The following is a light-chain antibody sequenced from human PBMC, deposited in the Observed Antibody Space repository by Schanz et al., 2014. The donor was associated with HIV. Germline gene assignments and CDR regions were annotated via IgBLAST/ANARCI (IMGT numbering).Light chain of an antibody. CDR2: GAS. V-gene: IGKV3-20*01. J-gene: IGKJ4*01. Sequence: EIVLTQYPGTLSLSPGERAILSCRASQSVSSYLAWYQQKPGQSPRLLIFGASNRATGIPDRFSGSESGTDFTLIISRLEPEDFAVYYCQQYGSSPLTFGGGTKVDIK. CDR3: QQYGSSPLT. CDR1: QSVSSY.